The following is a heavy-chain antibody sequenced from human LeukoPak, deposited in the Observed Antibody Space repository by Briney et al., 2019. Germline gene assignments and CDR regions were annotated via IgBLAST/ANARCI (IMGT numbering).Heavy chain of an antibody. CDR1: GVTFSSYA. Sequence: GASLRLSCAASGVTFSSYAMSWGRQAPGEGLEWVPAISGSGGSTYYADSVKGRFTISIANSKNTLYLQMNSLRAEHTAVYYCAKVSHYYDLKGHSSIHAFDIWGQGTMVTVSS. CDR2: ISGSGGST. CDR3: AKVSHYYDLKGHSSIHAFDI. D-gene: IGHD3-22*01. J-gene: IGHJ3*02. V-gene: IGHV3-23*01.